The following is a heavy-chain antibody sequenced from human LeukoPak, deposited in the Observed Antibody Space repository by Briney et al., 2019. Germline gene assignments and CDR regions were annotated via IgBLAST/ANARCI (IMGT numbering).Heavy chain of an antibody. Sequence: PGGSLRLSCAASGFTFRSYGMHWVRQAPGKGLEWVAVIWYDGSNKYYADSVKGRFTISRDNSKNTLYLQMNSLRAEDTAVYYCARDSYGDPKGNGMDVWGQGTTVTVSS. CDR1: GFTFRSYG. CDR3: ARDSYGDPKGNGMDV. D-gene: IGHD4-17*01. J-gene: IGHJ6*02. V-gene: IGHV3-33*08. CDR2: IWYDGSNK.